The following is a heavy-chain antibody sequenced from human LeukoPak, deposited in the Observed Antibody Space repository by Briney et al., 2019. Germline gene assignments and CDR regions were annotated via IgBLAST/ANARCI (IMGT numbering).Heavy chain of an antibody. CDR2: VDPEDGET. D-gene: IGHD2-8*01. CDR3: ATDRMARGVFDY. V-gene: IGHV1-69-2*01. J-gene: IGHJ4*02. Sequence: ASVKISCKVSGYTFTDYYMHWVQQAPGKGLEWMGLVDPEDGETIYAEKFQGRVTITADTSTVTAYMELSSLRSEDTAVYYCATDRMARGVFDYWGQGTLVTVSS. CDR1: GYTFTDYY.